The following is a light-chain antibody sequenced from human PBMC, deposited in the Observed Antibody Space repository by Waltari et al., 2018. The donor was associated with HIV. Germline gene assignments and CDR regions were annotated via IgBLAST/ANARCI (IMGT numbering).Light chain of an antibody. V-gene: IGKV3-11*01. CDR3: QQRSNWPFIFT. J-gene: IGKJ3*01. CDR1: QSVSSY. Sequence: EIVLTQSPATLSLSPGERATLSCRASQSVSSYLAWYQQKPGQAPRLLIYDASNRAPGIPARFSGSGSGTDFTLTISSLEPEDFAVYYCQQRSNWPFIFTFGPGTKVDIK. CDR2: DAS.